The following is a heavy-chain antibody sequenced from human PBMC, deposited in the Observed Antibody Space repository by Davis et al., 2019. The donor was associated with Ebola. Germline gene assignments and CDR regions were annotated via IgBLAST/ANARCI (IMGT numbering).Heavy chain of an antibody. D-gene: IGHD2-21*01. CDR1: GFTFSRYS. V-gene: IGHV3-48*01. Sequence: GGSLRLSCAASGFTFSRYSMNWVRQAPGKGLEWVSYISSSSRTIYYADSVKGRFTISRDNSKNTLYLQMNSLRPEDTAIYFCSRDSYGFDPWGQGTLVTVSS. J-gene: IGHJ5*02. CDR2: ISSSSRTI. CDR3: SRDSYGFDP.